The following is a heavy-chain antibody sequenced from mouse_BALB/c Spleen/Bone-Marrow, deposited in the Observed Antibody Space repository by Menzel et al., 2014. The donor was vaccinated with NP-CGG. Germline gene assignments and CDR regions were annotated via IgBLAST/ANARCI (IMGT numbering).Heavy chain of an antibody. CDR1: GYVFTSYN. CDR3: ARELSRAMDY. V-gene: IGHV1S135*01. CDR2: IDPYSGGT. Sequence: EVQLQQSGPELVKPGASVKVSCKASGYVFTSYNMFWVKQSHGKSLERIGYIDPYSGGTNYNQEFKGKATLTVDKSSNTAYMHLNSLTSEDSAVYYCARELSRAMDYWGQGTSVTVSS. D-gene: IGHD1-1*01. J-gene: IGHJ4*01.